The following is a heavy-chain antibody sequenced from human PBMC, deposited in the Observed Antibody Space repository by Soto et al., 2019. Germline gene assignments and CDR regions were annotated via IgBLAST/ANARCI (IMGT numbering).Heavy chain of an antibody. J-gene: IGHJ5*02. Sequence: SGTLSLPCTVFCGSISSGDFYRSWIRQPPGKGLEWIGYIYYSGSTYYNPSLKSRVTISVDTSKNQFSLKLSSGTAADTAVYYCARERPDGSRLDPWGQGTLVTVSS. CDR3: ARERPDGSRLDP. CDR1: CGSISSGDFY. V-gene: IGHV4-30-4*08. D-gene: IGHD6-13*01. CDR2: IYYSGST.